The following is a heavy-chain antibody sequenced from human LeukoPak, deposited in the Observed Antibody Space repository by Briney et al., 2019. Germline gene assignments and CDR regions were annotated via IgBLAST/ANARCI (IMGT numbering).Heavy chain of an antibody. D-gene: IGHD6-13*01. CDR1: GYSISSGYY. CDR3: ARPVSRIAAAGTWYFDL. CDR2: IYHSGST. V-gene: IGHV4-38-2*02. J-gene: IGHJ2*01. Sequence: SETLSLTCTVSGYSISSGYYWGWIRQPPGKGLEWIGSIYHSGSTYYNPSLKSRVTISVDTSKNQFSLKLSSVTAADTAVYYCARPVSRIAAAGTWYFDLWGRGTLVTVSS.